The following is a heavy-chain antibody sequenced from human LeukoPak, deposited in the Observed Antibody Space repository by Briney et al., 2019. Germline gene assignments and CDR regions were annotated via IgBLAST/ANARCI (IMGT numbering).Heavy chain of an antibody. CDR2: IIKDGGGI. CDR3: ASDRGADCAPDY. Sequence: GGSLRLSCAASGDSFSSHWMRWVRQAPGEGLEWGGNIIKDGGGIFCDKTVKGRFTISIDNAKDAVYLQMRRQRGEDTAPDECASDRGADCAPDYWGQGTLVTVSS. V-gene: IGHV3-7*03. CDR1: GDSFSSHW. D-gene: IGHD3-10*01. J-gene: IGHJ4*02.